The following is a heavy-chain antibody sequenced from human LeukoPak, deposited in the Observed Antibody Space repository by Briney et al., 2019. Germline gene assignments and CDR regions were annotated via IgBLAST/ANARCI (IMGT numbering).Heavy chain of an antibody. V-gene: IGHV4-59*01. CDR2: IYYSGST. CDR3: ARVHSSGWFYFDY. D-gene: IGHD6-19*01. Sequence: PSETLSLTCTVSGGSISNYYWSWIRQTPGKGLEWIGYIYYSGSTNYNPSLKSRVTMSLDTSKNQFSLKLRSVTAADTAVYYCARVHSSGWFYFDYWGQGTLVTVSS. J-gene: IGHJ4*02. CDR1: GGSISNYY.